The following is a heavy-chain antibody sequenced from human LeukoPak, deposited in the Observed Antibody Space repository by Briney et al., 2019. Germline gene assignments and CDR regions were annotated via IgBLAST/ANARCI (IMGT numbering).Heavy chain of an antibody. Sequence: SGTLSLTCAVYGGSFSGYYWSWIRQPPGKGLEWIGEINHSGSTNYNPSLKSRVTISVNTSKNQFSLKLSSVTAADTAVYYCARALRYYFDYWGQGTLVTVSS. V-gene: IGHV4-34*01. CDR1: GGSFSGYY. CDR3: ARALRYYFDY. CDR2: INHSGST. J-gene: IGHJ4*02. D-gene: IGHD3-9*01.